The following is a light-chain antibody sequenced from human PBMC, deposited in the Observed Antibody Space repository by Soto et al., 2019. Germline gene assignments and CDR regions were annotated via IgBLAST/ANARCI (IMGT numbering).Light chain of an antibody. J-gene: IGKJ3*01. CDR3: QQYDSSPFT. CDR2: GAS. CDR1: QSVSSTY. Sequence: EIVLTQSPGTLSLSPGERATLSCRASQSVSSTYLAWYQQIPGQAPRLLIYGASVRATGIPDRFSGSGSGTDFTLPISRLEPEDFGVYYCQQYDSSPFTFGPGTKVDIK. V-gene: IGKV3-20*01.